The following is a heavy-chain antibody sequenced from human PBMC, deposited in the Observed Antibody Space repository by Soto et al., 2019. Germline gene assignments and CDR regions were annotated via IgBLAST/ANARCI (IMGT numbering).Heavy chain of an antibody. CDR1: GGSISSGDYY. CDR3: ARGLAAAAPEAYNWFDP. D-gene: IGHD6-13*01. J-gene: IGHJ5*02. V-gene: IGHV4-30-4*01. Sequence: QVQLQESGPGLVKPSQTLSLTCTVSGGSISSGDYYWSWIRQPPGKGLEWIEYIYYSGSTYYNPSLKSRVTISVDTAKNQFSLKLSSVTAADTAVYYCARGLAAAAPEAYNWFDPWGQGTLVTVSS. CDR2: IYYSGST.